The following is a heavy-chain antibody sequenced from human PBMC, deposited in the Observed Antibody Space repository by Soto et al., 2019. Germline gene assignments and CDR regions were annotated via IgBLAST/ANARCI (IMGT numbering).Heavy chain of an antibody. CDR3: ARDHGGSYQADSFDP. CDR1: GYTFTTYG. J-gene: IGHJ5*02. D-gene: IGHD1-26*01. CDR2: IRPYDGDT. Sequence: QVQLVQSGVEVKKPGASVKVSCKASGYTFTTYGISWVRQAPGQGLEWMGWIRPYDGDTNYADTLQGRVTLTTDTSTTTAYMELRSLRSDDTAMYYCARDHGGSYQADSFDPWGQGTLVIVSS. V-gene: IGHV1-18*01.